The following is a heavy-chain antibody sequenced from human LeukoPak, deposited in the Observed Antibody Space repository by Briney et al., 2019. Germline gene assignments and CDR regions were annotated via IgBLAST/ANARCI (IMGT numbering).Heavy chain of an antibody. V-gene: IGHV4-59*08. CDR1: GGSISIYY. Sequence: SETLSLTCTVSGGSISIYYWSWIRQPPGKGLEWIAHISDIGSINYNPSLKSRVTISLDTSKNQFSLKLSSVTAADTAVYYCARQSSSFSGSYFAFDIWGQGTMVTVSS. CDR2: ISDIGSI. J-gene: IGHJ3*02. CDR3: ARQSSSFSGSYFAFDI. D-gene: IGHD1-26*01.